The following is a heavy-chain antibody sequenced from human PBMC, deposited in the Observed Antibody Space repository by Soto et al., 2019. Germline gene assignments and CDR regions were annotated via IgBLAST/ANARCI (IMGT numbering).Heavy chain of an antibody. J-gene: IGHJ4*02. CDR3: ARVSHRVGRPFDF. Sequence: QVQLQQWGAGLVKPSETLSLTCIFSGDSISSYYWSWIRQPPGKGLEWIGFIYYSGNTYYNPSLRSRVTISIDTSKNQFSLKLSSLTAADTAVYYCARVSHRVGRPFDFWDQGTLVTVSS. CDR2: IYYSGNT. CDR1: GDSISSYY. V-gene: IGHV4-59*01.